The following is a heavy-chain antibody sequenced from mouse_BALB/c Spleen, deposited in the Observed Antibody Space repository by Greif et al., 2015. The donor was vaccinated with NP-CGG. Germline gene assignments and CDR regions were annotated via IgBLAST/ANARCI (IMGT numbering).Heavy chain of an antibody. CDR2: INSNGGST. J-gene: IGHJ3*01. CDR1: GFTFSSYY. CDR3: ARHGAPSNWEGAWVAC. V-gene: IGHV5-6-2*01. Sequence: EVMLVESGAGLVKLGGSLKLSCAASGFTFSSYYMSWVRQTPEKRLELVAAINSNGGSTYYPDTVKGRFTISRDNAKNTLYLQMSSLKSEDAALYYCARHGAPSNWEGAWVACWGQGTLVTVSA. D-gene: IGHD4-1*01.